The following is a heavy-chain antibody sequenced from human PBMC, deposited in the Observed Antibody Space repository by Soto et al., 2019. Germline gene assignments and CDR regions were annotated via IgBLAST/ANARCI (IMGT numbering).Heavy chain of an antibody. Sequence: GGSLRLSCAASGFTFSSYSMNWVRQAPGKGLEWVSSISSSSSYIYYADSVKGRFTISRDNAKNSLYLQMNSLRAEDTAVYYCARAVSGSYSGVFDYWGQGTLVTVSS. CDR2: ISSSSSYI. CDR1: GFTFSSYS. CDR3: ARAVSGSYSGVFDY. V-gene: IGHV3-21*01. J-gene: IGHJ4*02. D-gene: IGHD1-26*01.